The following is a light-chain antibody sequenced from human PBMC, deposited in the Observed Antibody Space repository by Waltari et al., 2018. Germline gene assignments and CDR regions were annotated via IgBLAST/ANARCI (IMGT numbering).Light chain of an antibody. CDR2: EVS. CDR1: QSITRW. J-gene: IGKJ2*01. V-gene: IGKV1-5*03. Sequence: DIQLTQSPPIVAASVGDRVTITCRASQSITRWLAWYQQKPGRAPKLLIYEVSNLVTGVPSRFSGTGSGTLFTLTISSLEPDDFATYYCQQFVGYPYTFGQGTKVETK. CDR3: QQFVGYPYT.